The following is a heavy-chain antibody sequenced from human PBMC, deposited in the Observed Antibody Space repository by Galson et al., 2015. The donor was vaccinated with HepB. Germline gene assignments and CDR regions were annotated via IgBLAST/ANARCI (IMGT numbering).Heavy chain of an antibody. J-gene: IGHJ4*02. CDR1: GYTFTSYG. CDR2: ISAYNGNT. Sequence: SVKVSCKASGYTFTSYGISWVRQAPGQGLEWMGWISAYNGNTNYAQKLQGRVTMTTDTSTSTAYMELRSLRSDDTAVYYCARDYCSSTSCYIGSPGSFDYWGQGTLVTVSS. V-gene: IGHV1-18*01. CDR3: ARDYCSSTSCYIGSPGSFDY. D-gene: IGHD2-2*02.